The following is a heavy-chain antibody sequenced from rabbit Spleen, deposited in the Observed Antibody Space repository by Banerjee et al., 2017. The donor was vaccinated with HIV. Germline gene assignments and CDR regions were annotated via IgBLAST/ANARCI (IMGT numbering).Heavy chain of an antibody. D-gene: IGHD6-1*01. CDR2: IVTASGDT. CDR3: ARDPVYSFGNAAYGDL. CDR1: GFDFSSRYY. V-gene: IGHV1S43*01. J-gene: IGHJ4*01. Sequence: QDQLVESGGGLVKPGASLTLTCTVSGFDFSSRYYMCWVRQAPGKGLEAIACIVTASGDTYYSNWAKGRFTITRSTSLNTVTLQLNSLTAADTATYFCARDPVYSFGNAAYGDLWGPGTLVTVS.